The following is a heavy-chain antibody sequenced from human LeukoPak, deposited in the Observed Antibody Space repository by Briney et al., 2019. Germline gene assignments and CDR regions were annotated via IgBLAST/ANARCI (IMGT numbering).Heavy chain of an antibody. CDR1: GGSISSYY. V-gene: IGHV4-4*07. Sequence: SETLSLTCTVSGGSISSYYWSWIRQPAGKGLEWIGRIYTSGTSNYNPSLRSRVTISLDTSKNQFSLKLNSVTAADTAVYYCARALYWSSWTLVFDYWGQGTLVTVSS. CDR3: ARALYWSSWTLVFDY. J-gene: IGHJ4*02. D-gene: IGHD6-13*01. CDR2: IYTSGTS.